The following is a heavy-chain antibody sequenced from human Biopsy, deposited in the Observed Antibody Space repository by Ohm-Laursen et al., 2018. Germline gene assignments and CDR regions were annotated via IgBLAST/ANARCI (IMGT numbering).Heavy chain of an antibody. D-gene: IGHD2/OR15-2a*01. Sequence: ASVKVSCKASGYTFTTYDITWVRQPTGQGPEWMGWMNPISGNTGYAHKFRGRVTMTSDSSISTAYLEVSSLTFEDTAVYYCARAVRYRLLSDPWGQGTLVTVSS. V-gene: IGHV1-8*01. CDR1: GYTFTTYD. J-gene: IGHJ5*02. CDR2: MNPISGNT. CDR3: ARAVRYRLLSDP.